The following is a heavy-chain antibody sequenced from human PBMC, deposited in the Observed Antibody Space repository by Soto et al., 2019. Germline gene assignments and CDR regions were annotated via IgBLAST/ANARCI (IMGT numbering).Heavy chain of an antibody. CDR3: ARGPGFDCTNGVCFSHYYYGMDV. V-gene: IGHV3-64*02. D-gene: IGHD2-8*01. Sequence: GGSLRLSCAASGFTFSSYAMHWVRQAPGKGLEYVSAISSNGGSTYYADSVKGRFTISRDNSKNTLYLQMGSLRAEDMAVYYCARGPGFDCTNGVCFSHYYYGMDVWGQGTTVTVSS. CDR1: GFTFSSYA. J-gene: IGHJ6*02. CDR2: ISSNGGST.